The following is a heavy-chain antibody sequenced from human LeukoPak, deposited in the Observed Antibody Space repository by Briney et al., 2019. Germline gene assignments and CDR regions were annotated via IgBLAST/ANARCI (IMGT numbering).Heavy chain of an antibody. J-gene: IGHJ6*02. D-gene: IGHD2-2*01. V-gene: IGHV7-4-1*02. CDR1: GYTFTSYA. CDR2: INTNTGNP. CDR3: ARVRRYCSSTTCYGSIDGMDV. Sequence: ASVKVSCKASGYTFTSYAMNWVRQAPGQGLEWMGWINTNTGNPTYAQGFTGRFVFSLDTSVSTAYLQISSLKAEDTAVYYCARVRRYCSSTTCYGSIDGMDVWDQGTTVTVSS.